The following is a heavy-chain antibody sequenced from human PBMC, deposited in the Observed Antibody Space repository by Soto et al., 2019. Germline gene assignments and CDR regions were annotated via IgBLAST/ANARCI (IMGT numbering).Heavy chain of an antibody. D-gene: IGHD5-12*01. Sequence: QVQLVQSGAEEKKPGASVKVSCKASGYTFTNYAMHWVRQAPGQRLEWMGWINAGNGNTKYSQKFQGRVTITRDTSASTAYMELSSLRSEDTAVYFCARVSGYYFLDYWGQGTLVTVSS. CDR2: INAGNGNT. V-gene: IGHV1-3*05. CDR3: ARVSGYYFLDY. CDR1: GYTFTNYA. J-gene: IGHJ4*02.